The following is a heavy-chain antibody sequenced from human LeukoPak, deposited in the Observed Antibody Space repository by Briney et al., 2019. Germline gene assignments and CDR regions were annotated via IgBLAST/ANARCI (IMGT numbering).Heavy chain of an antibody. J-gene: IGHJ4*01. CDR2: IYHSGST. D-gene: IGHD6-13*01. V-gene: IGHV4-4*02. CDR3: ARHVSTAAPAAAAGGYDF. CDR1: GGSISSSNW. Sequence: SGTLSLTCAVSGGSISSSNWWSWVRQPPGKGLEWIGEIYHSGSTNYNPSLKSRVTISVDTSKNQFSLRLSSVTAADTAVYYCARHVSTAAPAAAAGGYDFWGPGTLVTVSS.